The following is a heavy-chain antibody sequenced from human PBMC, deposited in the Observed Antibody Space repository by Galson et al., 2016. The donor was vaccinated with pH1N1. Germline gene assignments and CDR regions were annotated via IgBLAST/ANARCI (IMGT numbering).Heavy chain of an antibody. Sequence: LRLSCAASGFTFDDYAMQWVRQAPGKGLEWVSGISWDSGSIGYAASVRGRFIISRDNARNSLFLQMNSLRPGDTAIYYCAVGNGAGSYLLHWGQGALVTVAS. CDR2: ISWDSGSI. CDR1: GFTFDDYA. CDR3: AVGNGAGSYLLH. J-gene: IGHJ4*02. V-gene: IGHV3-9*01. D-gene: IGHD3-10*01.